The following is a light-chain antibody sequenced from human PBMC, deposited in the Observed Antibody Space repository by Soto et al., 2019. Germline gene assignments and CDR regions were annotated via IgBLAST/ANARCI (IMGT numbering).Light chain of an antibody. V-gene: IGLV2-14*01. CDR1: SSDVGGYNY. CDR2: DVS. Sequence: QSVLTQPASVSGSPGQSITISCTGTSSDVGGYNYVYWYQQHPGKAPKLMIYDVSNRPSGVSNRFSGSKSGNTASLTISGLQAEDEADYYCSSYTSSSTLAVFGGGTKVTVL. CDR3: SSYTSSSTLAV. J-gene: IGLJ2*01.